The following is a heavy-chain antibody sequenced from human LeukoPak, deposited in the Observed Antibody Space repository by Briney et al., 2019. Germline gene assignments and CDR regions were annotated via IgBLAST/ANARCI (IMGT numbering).Heavy chain of an antibody. Sequence: GRSLRLSCAASGFTFSDYYMSWIRQAPGKGLEWVSYISSSGSTIYYADSVKGRFTISRDNAKNSLYLQMNSLRAEDTAVYYCARHHYCGGDCSIFDYWGQGTLVSVSS. CDR2: ISSSGSTI. CDR1: GFTFSDYY. D-gene: IGHD2-21*01. V-gene: IGHV3-11*04. J-gene: IGHJ4*02. CDR3: ARHHYCGGDCSIFDY.